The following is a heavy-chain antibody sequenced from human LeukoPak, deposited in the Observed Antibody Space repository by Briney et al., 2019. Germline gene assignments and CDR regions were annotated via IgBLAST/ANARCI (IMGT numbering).Heavy chain of an antibody. Sequence: GGSLRLSCAASGFTFSSYSMNWVRQAPGKGLEWVSSISSSSSSIYYADSVKGRFTISRDNAKNSLYLQMNSLRAEDTAVYYCARLVIDLYGMDVWGQGTTVTVSS. J-gene: IGHJ6*02. CDR2: ISSSSSSI. CDR1: GFTFSSYS. D-gene: IGHD3-9*01. V-gene: IGHV3-21*01. CDR3: ARLVIDLYGMDV.